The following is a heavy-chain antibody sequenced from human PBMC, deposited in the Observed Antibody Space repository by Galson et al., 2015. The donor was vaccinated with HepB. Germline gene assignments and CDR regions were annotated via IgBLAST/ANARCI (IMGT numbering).Heavy chain of an antibody. CDR3: AKTRYSSSWYVDY. CDR2: ISWNSGSI. V-gene: IGHV3-9*01. Sequence: TLRLSGAASGLTFDNYAMLWVRQPPGKGLEWVSGISWNSGSIGYADSVKGRFTISRDNAKNSLYLQMNSLRAEDTALYYCAKTRYSSSWYVDYWGQGTLVTVSS. CDR1: GLTFDNYA. J-gene: IGHJ4*02. D-gene: IGHD6-13*01.